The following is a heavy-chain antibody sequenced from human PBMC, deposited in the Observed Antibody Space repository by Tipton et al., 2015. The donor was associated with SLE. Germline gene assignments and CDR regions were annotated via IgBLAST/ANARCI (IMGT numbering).Heavy chain of an antibody. J-gene: IGHJ5*02. CDR2: I. CDR1: GDSIRSYY. D-gene: IGHD3-10*01. Sequence: TLSLTCTVSGDSIRSYYWSWVRQPPGKGLEWIGYISLKSRVTISIDTAKNQFSLKLNSVTAADTAVYYCARRIPNYGSGNPNDNWFDPWGQGTLVTASS. V-gene: IGHV4-59*12. CDR3: ARRIPNYGSGNPNDNWFDP.